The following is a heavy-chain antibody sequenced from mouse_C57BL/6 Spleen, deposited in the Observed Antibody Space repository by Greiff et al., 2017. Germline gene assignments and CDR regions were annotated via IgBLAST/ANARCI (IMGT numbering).Heavy chain of an antibody. CDR1: GYTFTDYN. CDR2: INPNNGGT. J-gene: IGHJ3*01. Sequence: VQLKQSGPELVKPGASVKIPCKASGYTFTDYNMDWVKQSHGKSLEWIGDINPNNGGTIYNQKFKGKATLTVDKSSSTAYMELRSLTSEDTAVYYCARRRITTRDFAYWGQGTLVTVSA. D-gene: IGHD1-1*01. CDR3: ARRRITTRDFAY. V-gene: IGHV1-18*01.